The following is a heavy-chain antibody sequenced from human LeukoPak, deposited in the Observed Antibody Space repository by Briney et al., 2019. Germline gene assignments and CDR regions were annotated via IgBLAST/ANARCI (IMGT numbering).Heavy chain of an antibody. CDR2: ISGSGGST. V-gene: IGHV3-23*01. J-gene: IGHJ4*02. CDR3: AKEGSGSVVVPAASTFDY. D-gene: IGHD2-2*01. CDR1: GFTFSSYA. Sequence: GGSLRLSCAASGFTFSSYAMGWVRQAPGKGLEWVSAISGSGGSTYYADSVKGRFTISRDNSKNTLYLQMNSLRAEDTAVYYCAKEGSGSVVVPAASTFDYWGQGTLVTVSS.